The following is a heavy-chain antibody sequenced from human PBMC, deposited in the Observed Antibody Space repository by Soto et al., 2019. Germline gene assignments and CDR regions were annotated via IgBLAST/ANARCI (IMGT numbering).Heavy chain of an antibody. D-gene: IGHD3-22*01. V-gene: IGHV5-51*01. CDR2: IYPGDSDT. CDR3: ARVNYYDSSGYYPYYFDY. CDR1: GYSFTSYW. J-gene: IGHJ4*02. Sequence: GESLKISCKGSGYSFTSYWIGWVRQMPGKGLEWMGIIYPGDSDTRYSPSFQGQVTISADKYISTAYLQWSSLKASDTAMYYCARVNYYDSSGYYPYYFDYWGQGTLVTVSS.